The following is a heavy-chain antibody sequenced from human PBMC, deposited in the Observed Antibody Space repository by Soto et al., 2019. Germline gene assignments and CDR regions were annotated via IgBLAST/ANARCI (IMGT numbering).Heavy chain of an antibody. CDR1: GFTFSSYG. CDR3: ARREWEPHLGAFDI. D-gene: IGHD1-26*01. CDR2: ISYDGSNK. V-gene: IGHV3-30*03. Sequence: AGGSLRLSCAASGFTFSSYGMHWVRQAPGKGLEWVAVISYDGSNKYYADSVKGRFTISRDNSKNTLYLQMNSLRAEDTAVYYCARREWEPHLGAFDIWGQGTMVTASS. J-gene: IGHJ3*02.